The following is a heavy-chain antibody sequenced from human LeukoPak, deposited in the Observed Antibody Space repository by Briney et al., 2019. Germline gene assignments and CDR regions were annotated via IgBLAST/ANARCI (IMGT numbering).Heavy chain of an antibody. CDR2: ISYDGSNK. J-gene: IGHJ4*02. Sequence: GGSLRLSCAASGFTFSIYGTHWVRQAPGKGLEWVAVISYDGSNKYYADSVKGRFTISRDNSKNTLYLQMNSLRAEDTAVYYCAKGDYYDSSGSPWYFDYWGQGTLVTVSS. CDR3: AKGDYYDSSGSPWYFDY. D-gene: IGHD3-22*01. V-gene: IGHV3-30*18. CDR1: GFTFSIYG.